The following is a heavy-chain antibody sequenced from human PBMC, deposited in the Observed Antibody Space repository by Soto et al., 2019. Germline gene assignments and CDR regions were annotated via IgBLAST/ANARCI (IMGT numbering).Heavy chain of an antibody. D-gene: IGHD5-12*01. V-gene: IGHV4-31*03. Sequence: SETLSLTCTVSGGSISSGAYFWSWIRQHPGKGLEWIGYINYRGNTYYNPSLKSRVTISVDRSKNQFSLKLSSVTAADTAVYYCARDGGRRWLQKQLDYWGQGTLVTAPQ. CDR1: GGSISSGAYF. CDR3: ARDGGRRWLQKQLDY. CDR2: INYRGNT. J-gene: IGHJ4*02.